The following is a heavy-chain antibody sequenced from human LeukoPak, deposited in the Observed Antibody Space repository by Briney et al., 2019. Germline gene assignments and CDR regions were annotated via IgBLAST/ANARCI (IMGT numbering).Heavy chain of an antibody. J-gene: IGHJ4*02. CDR1: GFTFSSYG. CDR3: AKWPSGYSSGSYPFDY. CDR2: ISYDGSNK. V-gene: IGHV3-30*18. Sequence: GRSLRLSCAASGFTFSSYGMHWVRQAPGKGLEWVAVISYDGSNKYYADSVKGRFTISRDNSKNTLYLQMNSLRAEDTAVYYCAKWPSGYSSGSYPFDYWGQGTLVTVSS. D-gene: IGHD5-18*01.